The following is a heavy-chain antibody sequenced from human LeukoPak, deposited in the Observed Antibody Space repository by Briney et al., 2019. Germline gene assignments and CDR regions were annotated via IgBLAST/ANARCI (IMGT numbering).Heavy chain of an antibody. CDR1: GGSISSGDYY. Sequence: PSETLSLTCTVSGGSISSGDYYWSWIRQPPGKGLEWIGYIYYSGSTYYNPSLKSRVTISVDTSKNQFSLKLSSVTAADTAVYYCARVPRGKGKGYWGQGTLVTVSS. D-gene: IGHD4-23*01. J-gene: IGHJ4*02. CDR2: IYYSGST. CDR3: ARVPRGKGKGY. V-gene: IGHV4-30-4*01.